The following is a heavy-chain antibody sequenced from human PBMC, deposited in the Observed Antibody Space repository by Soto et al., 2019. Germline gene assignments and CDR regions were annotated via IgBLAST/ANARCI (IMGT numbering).Heavy chain of an antibody. CDR2: IYYSGST. J-gene: IGHJ5*02. CDR1: GGSISSYY. CDR3: ARERWDFYNWFDP. V-gene: IGHV4-59*01. Sequence: SETLCLTSTVSGGSISSYYWSWIRQPPGKGLEWSEYIYYSGSTNYNPSLKSRVTISVDTPKTQFSLKLSSVTGADTAVYSCARERWDFYNWFDPWGQGTLVTVSS. D-gene: IGHD1-26*01.